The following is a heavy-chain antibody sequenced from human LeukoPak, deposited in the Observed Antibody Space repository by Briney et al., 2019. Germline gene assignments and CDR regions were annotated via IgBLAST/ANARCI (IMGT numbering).Heavy chain of an antibody. CDR3: ARDPRGWNAGFGVGATTEEDY. CDR1: GGTFSSYA. D-gene: IGHD1-26*01. V-gene: IGHV1-69*13. CDR2: IIPIFGTA. J-gene: IGHJ4*02. Sequence: SVNVSCKASGGTFSSYAISWVRQAPGQGLEWMGGIIPIFGTANYAQKFQGRVTITADESTSTAYMELSSLRSEDTAVYYCARDPRGWNAGFGVGATTEEDYWGQGTLVTVSS.